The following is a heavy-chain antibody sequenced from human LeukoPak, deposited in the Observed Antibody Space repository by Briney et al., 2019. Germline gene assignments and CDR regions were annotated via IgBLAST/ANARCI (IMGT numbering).Heavy chain of an antibody. CDR1: GGTFSSYA. Sequence: SVKVSCKASGGTFSSYAISWVRQAPGQGLEWMGGIIPIFGTANYAQKFQGRVTITADESTSTAYMELSSLRSEDTAVYYCARGGYCSSTSCFSCFDPWGQGTLVTVSS. D-gene: IGHD2-2*01. CDR2: IIPIFGTA. V-gene: IGHV1-69*13. CDR3: ARGGYCSSTSCFSCFDP. J-gene: IGHJ5*02.